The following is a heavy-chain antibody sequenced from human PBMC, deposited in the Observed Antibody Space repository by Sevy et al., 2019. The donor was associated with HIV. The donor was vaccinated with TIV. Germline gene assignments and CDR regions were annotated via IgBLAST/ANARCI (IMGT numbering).Heavy chain of an antibody. CDR2: INHSGST. D-gene: IGHD3-10*01. CDR1: GGSFSGYY. V-gene: IGHV4-34*01. J-gene: IGHJ6*02. Sequence: SETLSLTCAVYGGSFSGYYWSWIRQPPGKGLEWIGEINHSGSTNYNPSLKSRVTISVDTSKNQFSLKLSSVTAADTAVYYCARVGSGSCFHYYGMHVWGQGTTVTVSS. CDR3: ARVGSGSCFHYYGMHV.